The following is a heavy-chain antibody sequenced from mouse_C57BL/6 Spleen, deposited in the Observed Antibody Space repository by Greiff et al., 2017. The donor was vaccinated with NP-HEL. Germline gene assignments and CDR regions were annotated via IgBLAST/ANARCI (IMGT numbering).Heavy chain of an antibody. CDR2: IDPSDSYT. D-gene: IGHD1-1*01. V-gene: IGHV1-50*01. CDR1: GYTFTSYW. CDR3: AREGVYYGSSLYYAMDY. Sequence: VQLQQSGAELVKPGASVKLSCKASGYTFTSYWMQWVKQRPGQGLEWIGEIDPSDSYTNYNQKFQGKATLTVDTSSSTAYMQLSSLTSEDSAVYYCAREGVYYGSSLYYAMDYWGQRTSVTVSS. J-gene: IGHJ4*01.